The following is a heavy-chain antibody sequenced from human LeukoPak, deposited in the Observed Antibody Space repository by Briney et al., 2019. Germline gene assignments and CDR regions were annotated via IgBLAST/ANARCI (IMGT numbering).Heavy chain of an antibody. CDR2: ISSSSYT. V-gene: IGHV3-11*06. D-gene: IGHD3-10*01. J-gene: IGHJ4*02. CDR3: ARDYASDY. CDR1: GFTFSDHY. Sequence: GGSLRLSCAASGFTFSDHYMSWIRQAPGKGLEWVSYISSSSYTVYADSVKGRFTISRDNAKSSLYLQMSSLRAEDTAVYYCARDYASDYWGQGTLVTVSS.